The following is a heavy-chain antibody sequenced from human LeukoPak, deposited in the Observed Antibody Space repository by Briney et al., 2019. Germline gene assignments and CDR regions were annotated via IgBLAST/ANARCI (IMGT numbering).Heavy chain of an antibody. J-gene: IGHJ5*02. V-gene: IGHV1-69*04. Sequence: ASVKVSCKASGGTFSSYAISWVRQAPGQGLEWMGRFIPILGIANYAQKFQGRVTITADKSTSTAYMELSSLRSEDTAVYYCARGKGTNWFDPWGQGTLVTVSS. CDR1: GGTFSSYA. CDR3: ARGKGTNWFDP. CDR2: FIPILGIA.